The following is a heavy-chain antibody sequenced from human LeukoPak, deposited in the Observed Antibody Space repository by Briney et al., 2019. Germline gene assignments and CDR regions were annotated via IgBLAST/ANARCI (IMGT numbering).Heavy chain of an antibody. CDR3: ARVRYDSSGYPGVFDY. Sequence: KPSETLSLTCSVSGDSISLSFYYWGWIRQPPGKALEWIGSVYYSGTTSYNPSLKSRVTISVDMSKNHFSLRLRSMTAADTAVYYCARVRYDSSGYPGVFDYWGRGTLVTVSS. CDR2: VYYSGTT. CDR1: GDSISLSFYY. D-gene: IGHD3-22*01. J-gene: IGHJ4*02. V-gene: IGHV4-39*02.